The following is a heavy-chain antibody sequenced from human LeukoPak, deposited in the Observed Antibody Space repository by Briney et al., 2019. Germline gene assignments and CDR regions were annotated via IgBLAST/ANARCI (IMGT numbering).Heavy chain of an antibody. Sequence: SETLSLTCTVSGYSISSGYYWGWIRQPPGKGLEWIGSIYYSGSTYYNPSLKSRVTISVDTSKNQFSLKLSSVTAADTAVYYCARAAAGTYDYWGQGTLVTVSS. CDR2: IYYSGST. J-gene: IGHJ4*02. V-gene: IGHV4-38-2*02. D-gene: IGHD6-13*01. CDR1: GYSISSGYY. CDR3: ARAAAGTYDY.